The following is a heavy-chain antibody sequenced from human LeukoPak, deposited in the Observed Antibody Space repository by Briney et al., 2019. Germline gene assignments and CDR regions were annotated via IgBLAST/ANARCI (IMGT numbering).Heavy chain of an antibody. D-gene: IGHD3-16*01. V-gene: IGHV3-30*02. J-gene: IGHJ4*02. CDR2: IRDDGSTR. Sequence: PGGPLRLSCAASGFTFSRYGLHWFRQAPGKGLEWVAFIRDDGSTRYYADSVKGRFTVSRDNSKNTLYLQMDSLRTEDTAVYYCAKVPHSWGLFDSWGQGTLVTVSS. CDR1: GFTFSRYG. CDR3: AKVPHSWGLFDS.